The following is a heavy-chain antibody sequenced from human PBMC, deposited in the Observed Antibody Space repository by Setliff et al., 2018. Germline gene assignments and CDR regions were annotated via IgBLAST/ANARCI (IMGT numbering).Heavy chain of an antibody. Sequence: SETLSLTCAVSGDSISSGNWWSWVRQPPERELEWIGEINQSGTTNYNPPLKGRATISVDNSKNQFSLNLNSVTVADTAVYYCARAPGRNIRGDYWGQGALVTVSS. J-gene: IGHJ4*02. CDR3: ARAPGRNIRGDY. V-gene: IGHV4-4*02. D-gene: IGHD3-10*01. CDR2: INQSGTT. CDR1: GDSISSGNW.